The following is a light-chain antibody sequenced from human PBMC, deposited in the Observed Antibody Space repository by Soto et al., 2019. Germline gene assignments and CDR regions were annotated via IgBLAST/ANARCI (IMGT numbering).Light chain of an antibody. CDR2: AVS. J-gene: IGKJ5*01. Sequence: DIQMTQSPSSVSASVGDRVTITCRASQGISSWLAWYQQKPGKAPKLLIYAVSSLHSGVPSRFGGSASATDSPPTISSLQPEDFVSYYQQQANSLPITFGQGTRLEIK. CDR1: QGISSW. V-gene: IGKV1D-12*01. CDR3: QQANSLPIT.